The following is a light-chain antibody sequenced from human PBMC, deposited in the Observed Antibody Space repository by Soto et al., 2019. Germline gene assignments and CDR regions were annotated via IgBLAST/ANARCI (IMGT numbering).Light chain of an antibody. J-gene: IGKJ1*01. CDR2: AAS. Sequence: EIVLTQSPGTLSLSPGERATLSCRASQSLSSGYLAWYQQKPGQAPTILIYAASSRATGIPDRFSGSGSGTDFSLTISRLEPEDFAVYYCHQYDTSPRTFGQWTKVEI. CDR3: HQYDTSPRT. V-gene: IGKV3-20*01. CDR1: QSLSSGY.